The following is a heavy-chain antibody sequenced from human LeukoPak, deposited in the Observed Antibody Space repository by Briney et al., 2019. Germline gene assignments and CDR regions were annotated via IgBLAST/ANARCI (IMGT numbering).Heavy chain of an antibody. CDR3: AGGTDVIPATHTPIDY. J-gene: IGHJ4*02. CDR2: ISTSSSYI. Sequence: PGGSLRLSCAASGFTFSSYSMNWVRQAPGKGLVWVASISTSSSYIYYSDSVKRRFTISRDNAKNSLYLQMHSLRAEDTAVCYCAGGTDVIPATHTPIDYWGQGTLVTVSS. D-gene: IGHD2-2*01. CDR1: GFTFSSYS. V-gene: IGHV3-21*01.